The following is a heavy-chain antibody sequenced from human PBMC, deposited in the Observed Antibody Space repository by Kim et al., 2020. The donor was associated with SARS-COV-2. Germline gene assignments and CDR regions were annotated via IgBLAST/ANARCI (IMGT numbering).Heavy chain of an antibody. D-gene: IGHD3-16*01. CDR3: TRDLGSRRGLLILGGMDV. Sequence: SETLSLTCSVSGVSISRSGHYWGWIRQSPRKGLEWIGSLLYSGPTNYNPSLRSRVTLSVDTSRNEISLKLTSVTAADTAIYFCTRDLGSRRGLLILGGMDVWGQGTTVTVSS. V-gene: IGHV4-39*07. CDR2: LLYSGPT. J-gene: IGHJ6*02. CDR1: GVSISRSGHY.